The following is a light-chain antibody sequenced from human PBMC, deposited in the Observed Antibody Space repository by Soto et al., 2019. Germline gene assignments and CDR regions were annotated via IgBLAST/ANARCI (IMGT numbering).Light chain of an antibody. CDR3: SSYTTSYFYV. V-gene: IGLV2-14*01. CDR1: GRDIGAYDY. Sequence: QSALTQPASVSGSPGPSITISCTGSGRDIGAYDYVSWYQQHPGKAPKLLIYGVKNRPSGVSYRFSASKSAFTASLTISGLQAEYEAHYYCSSYTTSYFYVFGPGTKLTVL. J-gene: IGLJ1*01. CDR2: GVK.